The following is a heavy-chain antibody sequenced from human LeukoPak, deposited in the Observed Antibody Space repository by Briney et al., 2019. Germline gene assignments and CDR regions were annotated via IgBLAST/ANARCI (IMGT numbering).Heavy chain of an antibody. CDR3: ARRIVGLDY. Sequence: GASVKVSCKASGYTFTSYDINWVRQAPGQGLEWMGWMNPNSGNTGYAQEFQGRVTITRNTSISTAYMELSSLRSEDTAVYYCARRIVGLDYWGQGTLVTVSS. CDR2: MNPNSGNT. J-gene: IGHJ4*02. CDR1: GYTFTSYD. V-gene: IGHV1-8*03. D-gene: IGHD2-15*01.